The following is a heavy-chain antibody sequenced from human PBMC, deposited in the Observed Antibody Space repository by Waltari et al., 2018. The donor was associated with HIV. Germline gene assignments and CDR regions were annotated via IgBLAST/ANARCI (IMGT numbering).Heavy chain of an antibody. V-gene: IGHV3-33*01. Sequence: QVQLVESGGGVVQPGRSLRLSCAASGFLFSSYGMHWVRQAPGKGVEWVAVIWCDGNHKYYSDSVKGRFTISRDNSKDTVDLQMNSLRTEDTGVYYCARGDIILMVYTIDYWGQGTLVSVSS. CDR3: ARGDIILMVYTIDY. D-gene: IGHD2-8*01. CDR1: GFLFSSYG. CDR2: IWCDGNHK. J-gene: IGHJ4*02.